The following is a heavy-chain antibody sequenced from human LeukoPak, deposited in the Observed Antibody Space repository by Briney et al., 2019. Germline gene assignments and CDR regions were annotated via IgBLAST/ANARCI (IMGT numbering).Heavy chain of an antibody. V-gene: IGHV4-30-2*01. D-gene: IGHD3-10*01. CDR3: ARGIMVRGVIFDY. CDR2: IYHSGST. J-gene: IGHJ4*02. Sequence: SETLSLTCAVSGGSISSGGYSWSWIRQPPGKGLEWIGYIYHSGSTYYNPSLKSRVTISVDRSKNQFSLKLSSVTAADTAVYYCARGIMVRGVIFDYWGQGTLVAVSS. CDR1: GGSISSGGYS.